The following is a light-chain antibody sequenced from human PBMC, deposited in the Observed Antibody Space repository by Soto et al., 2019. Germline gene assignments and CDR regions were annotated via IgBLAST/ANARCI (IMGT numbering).Light chain of an antibody. CDR3: QQYDNWPPMYT. CDR2: GAS. J-gene: IGKJ2*01. CDR1: QNIASN. V-gene: IGKV3-15*01. Sequence: EILMTQSPATLFVSPGERATLSCRASQNIASNLAWYQQKPGQAPRLLMYGASTRATNIPARFSGSGSGTEFTLTISSLQSEHFAAYYCQQYDNWPPMYTFGQGTRLEIK.